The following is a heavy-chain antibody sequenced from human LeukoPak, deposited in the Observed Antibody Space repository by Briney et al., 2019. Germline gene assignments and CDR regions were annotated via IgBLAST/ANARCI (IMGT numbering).Heavy chain of an antibody. Sequence: GESLRISCKGSGYSFTSYWISWVRRMPGKGLGWMGRIDPSDSYTNYSPSFQGHVTISADKSISTAYLQWSSLKASDTAMYYCARPLVVRGVIENWFDPWGQGTLVTVSS. D-gene: IGHD3-10*01. V-gene: IGHV5-10-1*01. CDR2: IDPSDSYT. CDR1: GYSFTSYW. CDR3: ARPLVVRGVIENWFDP. J-gene: IGHJ5*02.